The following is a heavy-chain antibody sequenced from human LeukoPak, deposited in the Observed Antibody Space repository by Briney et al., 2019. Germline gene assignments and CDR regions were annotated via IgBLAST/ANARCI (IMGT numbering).Heavy chain of an antibody. J-gene: IGHJ5*02. CDR3: ARVGSSWYWFDP. CDR2: IYYSGST. Sequence: SSETLSLTCTVSGGSISSYYWSWIRRPPGKGLEWIGYIYYSGSTNYNPSLTSRVTISVDTSKNQFSLKLSSVTAADTAVYYCARVGSSWYWFDPWGQGTLVTVSS. CDR1: GGSISSYY. V-gene: IGHV4-59*01. D-gene: IGHD6-13*01.